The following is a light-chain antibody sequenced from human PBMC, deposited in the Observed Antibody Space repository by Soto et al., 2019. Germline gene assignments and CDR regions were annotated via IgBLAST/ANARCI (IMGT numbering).Light chain of an antibody. J-gene: IGLJ2*01. CDR2: EDN. CDR1: SGSIASNY. V-gene: IGLV6-57*04. CDR3: QSYDSSTVV. Sequence: NFMLTQPHSVSESPGKTVTISCTRSSGSIASNYVQWYQQRPGSAPTTVIYEDNQRPSGVPDRFSGSTDGSSNSASLTISGLQTEDEADYYCQSYDSSTVVFGGGPKLTVL.